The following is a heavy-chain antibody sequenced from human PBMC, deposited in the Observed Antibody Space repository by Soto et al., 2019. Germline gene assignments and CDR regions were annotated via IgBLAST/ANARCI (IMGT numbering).Heavy chain of an antibody. CDR2: IYYSGST. J-gene: IGHJ6*02. V-gene: IGHV4-31*03. CDR3: ARGGYYYDSSGLHYYYGMDV. D-gene: IGHD3-22*01. CDR1: GGSISSGGYY. Sequence: PSETLSLTCTVSGGSISSGGYYWSWIRQHPGKGLEWIGYIYYSGSTYYNPSLKSRVTISVDTSKNQFSLKLSSVTAAETAVYYCARGGYYYDSSGLHYYYGMDVWGQGTTVTVSS.